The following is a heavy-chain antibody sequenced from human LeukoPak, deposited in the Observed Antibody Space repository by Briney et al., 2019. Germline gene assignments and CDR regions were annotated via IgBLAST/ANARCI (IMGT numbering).Heavy chain of an antibody. CDR3: ARDALQRRDYDSMGY. CDR1: GFIFRNYG. D-gene: IGHD3-22*01. Sequence: PGRSLRLSCAASGFIFRNYGLHWVRQAPGKGLEWVAVIWHDGSEYYADSVKGRFSNSRDNSENTVSLQMDSLRDEDTAVYYCARDALQRRDYDSMGYWGQGTLVTVSS. J-gene: IGHJ4*02. V-gene: IGHV3-33*01. CDR2: IWHDGSE.